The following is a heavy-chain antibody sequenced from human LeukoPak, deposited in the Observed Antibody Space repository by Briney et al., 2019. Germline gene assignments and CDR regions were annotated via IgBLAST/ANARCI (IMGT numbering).Heavy chain of an antibody. CDR2: IYHSGST. J-gene: IGHJ4*02. V-gene: IGHV4-38-2*01. D-gene: IGHD1-26*01. Sequence: SETLSLTCAVSGYSLSSGYYWGWIRQPPGKGLEWIGSIYHSGSTSYNPSLKSRVTISVDTSKKQFSLKLSSVTAAGTAVYYCARVSGSNYYYDYWGQGTLVTVSS. CDR3: ARVSGSNYYYDY. CDR1: GYSLSSGYY.